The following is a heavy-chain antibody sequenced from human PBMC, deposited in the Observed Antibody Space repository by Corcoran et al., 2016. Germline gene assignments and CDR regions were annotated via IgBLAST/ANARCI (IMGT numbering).Heavy chain of an antibody. J-gene: IGHJ5*02. D-gene: IGHD3-3*01. CDR3: TTDPWGLKPSRGVVNPP. V-gene: IGHV3-15*01. CDR1: GFTFSNAW. CDR2: IKSKTDGGTT. Sequence: EVQLVESGGGLVKPGGSLRLSCAASGFTFSNAWMSWVRQAPGKGLEWVGRIKSKTDGGTTDYAAPVKGRFTISRDDSKNTLYLQMNSLKTEDTAVYYCTTDPWGLKPSRGVVNPPWGQGTLVTVSS.